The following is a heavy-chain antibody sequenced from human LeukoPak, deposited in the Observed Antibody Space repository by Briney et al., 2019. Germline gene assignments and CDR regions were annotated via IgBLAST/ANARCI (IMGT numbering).Heavy chain of an antibody. V-gene: IGHV4-59*01. CDR2: IYYSGST. J-gene: IGHJ5*02. Sequence: SETLSLTCTVSGGSIGSYYWSWIRQPPGKGLEWIGYIYYSGSTNYNPSLKSRVTISVDTSKNQFSLKLSSVTAADTAVYYCAREGYSSGWYSGSNWFDPWGQGTLVTVSS. CDR3: AREGYSSGWYSGSNWFDP. CDR1: GGSIGSYY. D-gene: IGHD6-19*01.